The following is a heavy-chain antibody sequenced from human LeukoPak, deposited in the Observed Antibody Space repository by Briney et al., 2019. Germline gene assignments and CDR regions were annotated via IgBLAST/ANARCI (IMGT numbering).Heavy chain of an antibody. CDR2: ISGSGGST. J-gene: IGHJ4*02. D-gene: IGHD3-22*01. Sequence: PGGSLRLSCAASGFTFSSYAMSWVRQAPGKGLEWVSAISGSGGSTYYAGSVKGRFTISRDDSKNTLSLQMTSLRAEDTAIYYCAKDGDYYDSGGYSSFFDYWGQGTPVTVSS. V-gene: IGHV3-23*01. CDR1: GFTFSSYA. CDR3: AKDGDYYDSGGYSSFFDY.